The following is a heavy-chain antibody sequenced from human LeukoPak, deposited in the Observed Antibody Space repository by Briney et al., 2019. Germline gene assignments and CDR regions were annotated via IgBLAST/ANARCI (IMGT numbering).Heavy chain of an antibody. CDR3: ARNYYDSSVLSDY. V-gene: IGHV3-21*01. CDR1: GFTFSSYS. D-gene: IGHD3-22*01. J-gene: IGHJ4*02. CDR2: ISSSSRYI. Sequence: SGGSLRLSCAASGFTFSSYSMNWVRQAPGKGLEWVSSISSSSRYIYYADSVKGRFTISRDNAKNSLYLQMNSLRAEDTAVYYCARNYYDSSVLSDYWGQGTLVTVSS.